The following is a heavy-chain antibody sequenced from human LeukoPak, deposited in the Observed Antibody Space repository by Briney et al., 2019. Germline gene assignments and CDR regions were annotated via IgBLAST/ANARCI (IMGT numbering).Heavy chain of an antibody. J-gene: IGHJ4*02. CDR3: VKDYQVGNSPAFGDY. CDR1: GFTFSSHA. CDR2: LIENGATT. D-gene: IGHD1-26*01. Sequence: PGGSLRLSCAASGFTFSSHAMSWVRRAPGKGLEWVSGLIENGATTYYADSVKGRFTISRDNSRNTMYLQMNSLRVEDTAVYYFVKDYQVGNSPAFGDYWGQGTLVTISS. V-gene: IGHV3-23*01.